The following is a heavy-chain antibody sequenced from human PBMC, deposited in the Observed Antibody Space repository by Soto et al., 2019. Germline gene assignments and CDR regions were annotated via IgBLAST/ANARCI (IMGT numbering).Heavy chain of an antibody. D-gene: IGHD6-19*01. CDR1: GFTFSSYG. CDR3: AKDALSGGWYGYYYYYYGMDV. Sequence: QVQLVESGGGVVQPGRSLRLSCAASGFTFSSYGMHWVRQAPGKGLGWVAVISYDGSNKYYADSVKGRFTISRDNSKNTLYLQMNSLRAEDTAVYYCAKDALSGGWYGYYYYYYGMDVWGQGTTVTVSS. J-gene: IGHJ6*02. CDR2: ISYDGSNK. V-gene: IGHV3-30*18.